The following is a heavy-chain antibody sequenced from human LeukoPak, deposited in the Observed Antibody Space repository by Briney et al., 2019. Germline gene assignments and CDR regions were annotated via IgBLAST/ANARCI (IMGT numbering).Heavy chain of an antibody. CDR1: GFTFSSYS. CDR3: TRDVVSLDWLLHMGSFDS. J-gene: IGHJ4*02. D-gene: IGHD3-9*01. CDR2: ISTSGTTT. Sequence: GGSLRLSCAASGFTFSSYSLNWVRRAPGRGLEWVSCISTSGTTTYYADSVKGRFIISRDNAKNSVYLQMDSLRAEDTAVYYCTRDVVSLDWLLHMGSFDSWGQGTLVTVSS. V-gene: IGHV3-48*04.